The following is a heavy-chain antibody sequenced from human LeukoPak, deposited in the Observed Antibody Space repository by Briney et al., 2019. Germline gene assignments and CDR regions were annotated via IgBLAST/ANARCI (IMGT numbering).Heavy chain of an antibody. CDR3: ARVLCGGGSCLFDY. Sequence: PSQTLSLTCTVSGGSISSGDYYWSWIRQPPGKGLEWIGYIYYSGSTYYNPSLKSRVTISVDTSKNQFSLKLSSVTAADTAVYYCARVLCGGGSCLFDYWGQGTLVTVSS. CDR1: GGSISSGDYY. CDR2: IYYSGST. D-gene: IGHD2-15*01. V-gene: IGHV4-30-4*08. J-gene: IGHJ4*02.